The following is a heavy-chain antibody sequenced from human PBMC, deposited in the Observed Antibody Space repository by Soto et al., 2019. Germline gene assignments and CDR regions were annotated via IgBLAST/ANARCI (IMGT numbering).Heavy chain of an antibody. CDR1: GFTFSSYE. CDR3: ARGSNILAYGMDV. V-gene: IGHV3-48*03. CDR2: ISSSGSTI. J-gene: IGHJ6*02. Sequence: GGSLRLSCAASGFTFSSYEMNWVRQAPGKGLEWVSYISSSGSTIYYADSVKGRFTIPRDNAKNSLYLQMNSLRAEDTAVYYCARGSNILAYGMDVWGQGTTVTVSS. D-gene: IGHD3-9*01.